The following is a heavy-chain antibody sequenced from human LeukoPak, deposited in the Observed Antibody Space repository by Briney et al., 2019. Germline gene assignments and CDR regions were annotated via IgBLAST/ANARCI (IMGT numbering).Heavy chain of an antibody. CDR3: ARARSVYDLYFDY. Sequence: GALRLSCAASGFTFSSYEMNWVRQAPGKGLEWVSDISSSGSTIYYADSVKGRFTISRDNAKNSLYLQMSSLRAEDTAVYYCARARSVYDLYFDYWGQGTLVTVSS. D-gene: IGHD5/OR15-5a*01. CDR1: GFTFSSYE. CDR2: ISSSGSTI. V-gene: IGHV3-48*03. J-gene: IGHJ4*02.